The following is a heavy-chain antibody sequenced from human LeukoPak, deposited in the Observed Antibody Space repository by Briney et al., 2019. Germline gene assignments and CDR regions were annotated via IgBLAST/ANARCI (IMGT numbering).Heavy chain of an antibody. J-gene: IGHJ4*02. D-gene: IGHD1-7*01. CDR1: GFTFSSYG. Sequence: GGSLRLSCAASGFTFSSYGMHWVRQAPGKGLEWVAVIWYDGSNKYYADSVKGRFTISRDNAKNSLYLQMNSLRAEDTAVYYCARGLYNWNYGYYFDYWGQGTLVTVSS. V-gene: IGHV3-33*01. CDR2: IWYDGSNK. CDR3: ARGLYNWNYGYYFDY.